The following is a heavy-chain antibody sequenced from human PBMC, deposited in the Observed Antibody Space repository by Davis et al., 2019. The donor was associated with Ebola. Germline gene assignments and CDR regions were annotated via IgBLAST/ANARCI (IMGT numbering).Heavy chain of an antibody. CDR2: ISWNSADI. V-gene: IGHV3-9*02. D-gene: IGHD6-13*01. CDR3: VKDMYLGIAAPHY. CDR1: GFTSNDYA. Sequence: GGSLRLSCAASGFTSNDYAMHWVRQAPGKGLEWVSGISWNSADIAYAGSVKGRFTISRDNAKNSLYLQMNSLRGEDTALYYCVKDMYLGIAAPHYWGQGTLVTVSS. J-gene: IGHJ4*02.